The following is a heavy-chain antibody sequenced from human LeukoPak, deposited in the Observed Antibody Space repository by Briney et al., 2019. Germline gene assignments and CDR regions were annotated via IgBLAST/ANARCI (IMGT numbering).Heavy chain of an antibody. V-gene: IGHV1-18*01. J-gene: IGHJ3*02. CDR2: ISAYNGNT. CDR3: ARDKDYDFWSGYVDAFDI. Sequence: ASVKVSCKASGYTFTSYGISWERQAPGQGLEWMGWISAYNGNTNYAQKLQGRVTMTTDTSTSTAYMELRSLRSDDTAVYYCARDKDYDFWSGYVDAFDIWGQGTMVTVSS. CDR1: GYTFTSYG. D-gene: IGHD3-3*01.